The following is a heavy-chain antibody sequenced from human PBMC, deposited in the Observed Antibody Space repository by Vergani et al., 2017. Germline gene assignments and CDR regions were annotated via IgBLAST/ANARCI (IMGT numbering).Heavy chain of an antibody. Sequence: QVQLVESGGGVVQPGRSLRLSCAASGFTFSSYGMHWVRQAPGKGLEWVAVIWYDGSNKYYADSVKGRFTISRDNSKNTLYLQMNSLRAEDTAVYYCAKPPASSSWYGRYDYWGQGTLVTVSS. D-gene: IGHD6-13*01. CDR1: GFTFSSYG. J-gene: IGHJ4*02. V-gene: IGHV3-33*06. CDR2: IWYDGSNK. CDR3: AKPPASSSWYGRYDY.